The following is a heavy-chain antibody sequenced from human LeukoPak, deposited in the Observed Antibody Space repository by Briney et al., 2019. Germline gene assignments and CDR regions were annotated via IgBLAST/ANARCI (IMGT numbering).Heavy chain of an antibody. D-gene: IGHD2-15*01. V-gene: IGHV1-2*02. CDR3: ARARMYHNWFDP. J-gene: IGHJ5*02. CDR1: GYTFTGYY. CDR2: INPSSGGT. Sequence: ASVKVSCKASGYTFTGYYMHWVRQAPGQGLAWMGWINPSSGGTNYAQKFQGRGTMTRDTSISTAYMELSRLRSDDTAVYYCARARMYHNWFDPWGQGTLVTVSS.